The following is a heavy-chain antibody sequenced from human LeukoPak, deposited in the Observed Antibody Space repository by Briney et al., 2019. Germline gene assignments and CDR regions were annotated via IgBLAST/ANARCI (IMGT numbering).Heavy chain of an antibody. Sequence: GGSLRLSCVASGFTLSRHPILWVRQAPGKGLEWVANINPDGTVPSYVDSVKGRFTISRDNDNNSLYLQMNSLRPEDTAFYYCVKGNWGDNWGQGALVTVSS. CDR1: GFTLSRHP. V-gene: IGHV3-7*01. J-gene: IGHJ4*02. D-gene: IGHD7-27*01. CDR2: INPDGTVP. CDR3: VKGNWGDN.